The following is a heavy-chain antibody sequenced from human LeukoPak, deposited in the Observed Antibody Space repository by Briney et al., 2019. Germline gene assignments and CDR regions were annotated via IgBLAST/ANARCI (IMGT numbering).Heavy chain of an antibody. V-gene: IGHV4-39*01. CDR3: ARHNERITPNPSRGGGFDY. J-gene: IGHJ4*02. D-gene: IGHD3-16*01. Sequence: SETLSLTCTVSGGSISSSSYYWGWIRQPPGKGLEWIGSIYYSGSTYYNPSLKSRVTISVDTSKNQFSLKLSSVTAADTAVYYCARHNERITPNPSRGGGFDYWGQGTLVTVSS. CDR1: GGSISSSSYY. CDR2: IYYSGST.